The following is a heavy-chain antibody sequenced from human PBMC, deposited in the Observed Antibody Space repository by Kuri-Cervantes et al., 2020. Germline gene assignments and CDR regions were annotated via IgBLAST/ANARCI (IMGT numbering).Heavy chain of an antibody. D-gene: IGHD3-22*01. J-gene: IGHJ2*01. Sequence: SGPTLVKPTQTLTLTCTFSGFSLSTSGVGVGWIRQPPGKALEWLALIYWDDDKRYSPSLKSRLTITKDTSKNQVVLTMTNMDPVDTATYYCAHRRTNYYDSSXXYDWYFDLWGRGTLVTVSS. CDR3: AHRRTNYYDSSXXYDWYFDL. V-gene: IGHV2-5*02. CDR2: IYWDDDK. CDR1: GFSLSTSGVG.